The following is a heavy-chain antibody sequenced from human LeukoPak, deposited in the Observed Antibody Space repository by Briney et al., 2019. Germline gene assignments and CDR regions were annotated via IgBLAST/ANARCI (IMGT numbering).Heavy chain of an antibody. D-gene: IGHD3/OR15-3a*01. Sequence: QSGGSLRLSCAASGFTFSNYWMHWVRQAPGKGLEWVSVIYSGGSTYYADSVKGRFTISRDNSKNTLYLQMNSLRAEDTALYYCAKDWTGSKPFDLWGRGTLVTVSS. V-gene: IGHV3-53*01. CDR3: AKDWTGSKPFDL. CDR2: IYSGGST. J-gene: IGHJ2*01. CDR1: GFTFSNYW.